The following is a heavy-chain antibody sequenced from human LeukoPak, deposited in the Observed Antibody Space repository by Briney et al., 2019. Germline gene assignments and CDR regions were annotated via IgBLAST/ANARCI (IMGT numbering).Heavy chain of an antibody. CDR3: ARGILDRYSYGYVGHWFDP. D-gene: IGHD5-18*01. Sequence: GGSLRLSCAASGFTFSSYAMHWVRQAPGKGLEWVAVISYDGSNKYYADSVKGRFTISRDNSKNTLYLQMNSLRAEDTAVYYCARGILDRYSYGYVGHWFDPWGQGTLVTVSS. V-gene: IGHV3-30*04. CDR1: GFTFSSYA. J-gene: IGHJ5*02. CDR2: ISYDGSNK.